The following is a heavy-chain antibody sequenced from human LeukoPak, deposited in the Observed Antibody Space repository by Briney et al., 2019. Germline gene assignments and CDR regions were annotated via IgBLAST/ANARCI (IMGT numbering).Heavy chain of an antibody. J-gene: IGHJ4*02. CDR3: ARGRWKTGMDSPYYFDY. CDR1: GGSISSYY. Sequence: PSETLSLTCTVSGGSISSYYWSWIRQPPGKGLEWIGHTHTSGSTNYNPSLTSRVTMSVDTSKNQFSLKLSSVTAADTAVYYCARGRWKTGMDSPYYFDYWGQGTLVTVSS. V-gene: IGHV4-4*07. CDR2: THTSGST. D-gene: IGHD2-2*03.